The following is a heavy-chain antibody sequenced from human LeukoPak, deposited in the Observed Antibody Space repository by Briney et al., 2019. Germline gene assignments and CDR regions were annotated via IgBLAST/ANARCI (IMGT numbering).Heavy chain of an antibody. D-gene: IGHD5-12*01. J-gene: IGHJ6*02. CDR3: AKDIVATIGYYYYGMDV. V-gene: IGHV3-9*01. Sequence: GGSLRLSCAASGFTFDDYAMHWVRQAPGKGLEWVSGISWNSGSIGYADSVKGRFTISRDNAKNSLYLQMNSLRAEDTALYYCAKDIVATIGYYYYGMDVWGQGTTVTVSS. CDR2: ISWNSGSI. CDR1: GFTFDDYA.